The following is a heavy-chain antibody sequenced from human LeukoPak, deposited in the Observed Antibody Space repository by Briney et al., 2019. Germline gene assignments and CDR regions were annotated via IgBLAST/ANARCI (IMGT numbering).Heavy chain of an antibody. J-gene: IGHJ5*02. D-gene: IGHD1-26*01. CDR3: ARDVSGSYLWWFDP. Sequence: GRSLRLSCAASGFTFSTYAMHWVRQAPGKGLEWVAIISYDGSYTYYADSVKGRFTISRDNSENTLCLQMNSLRTEDTAVYYCARDVSGSYLWWFDPWGQGTLVIVSS. V-gene: IGHV3-30-3*01. CDR1: GFTFSTYA. CDR2: ISYDGSYT.